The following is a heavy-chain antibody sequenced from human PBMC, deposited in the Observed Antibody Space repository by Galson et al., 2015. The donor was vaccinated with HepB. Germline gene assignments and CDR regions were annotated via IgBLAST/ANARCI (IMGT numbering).Heavy chain of an antibody. CDR2: ISSSSSYT. V-gene: IGHV3-11*06. D-gene: IGHD3-16*02. Sequence: SLKLSCAASGFTFSDYYMSWIRQAPGKGLEWVSYISSSSSYTNYADSVKGRFTISRDNAKNSLYLQMNSLRAEDTAVYYCARDSPDPYDYVWGSYRYDYYGMDVWGQGTTVTVSS. CDR1: GFTFSDYY. J-gene: IGHJ6*02. CDR3: ARDSPDPYDYVWGSYRYDYYGMDV.